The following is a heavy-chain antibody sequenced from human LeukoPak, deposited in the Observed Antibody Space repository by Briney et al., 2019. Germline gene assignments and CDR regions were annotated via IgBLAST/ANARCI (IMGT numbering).Heavy chain of an antibody. CDR3: ARSGDAFDI. Sequence: SETLSLTCAVYGGSFSGYYWSWIRQPPGKGLEWIGEINHSGSTSYNPSLKSRVTISVDTSKNQFSLKLSSVTAADTAVYYCARSGDAFDIWGQGTMVTVSS. D-gene: IGHD5-12*01. CDR1: GGSFSGYY. V-gene: IGHV4-34*01. CDR2: INHSGST. J-gene: IGHJ3*02.